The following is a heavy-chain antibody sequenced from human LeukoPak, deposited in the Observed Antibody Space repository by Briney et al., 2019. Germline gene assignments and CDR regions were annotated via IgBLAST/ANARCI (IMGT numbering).Heavy chain of an antibody. V-gene: IGHV3-7*01. CDR2: IKQDGSEK. CDR1: GFTFSSYW. CDR3: ARGPLQGYFDWFQYFQH. D-gene: IGHD3-9*01. Sequence: AGGSLRLSCAASGFTFSSYWMSWVGQAPGKGLEWVANIKQDGSEKYYVDSVKGRFTISRDNAKNSLYLQMNSLRAEDTAVYYCARGPLQGYFDWFQYFQHWGQGTLVTVSS. J-gene: IGHJ1*01.